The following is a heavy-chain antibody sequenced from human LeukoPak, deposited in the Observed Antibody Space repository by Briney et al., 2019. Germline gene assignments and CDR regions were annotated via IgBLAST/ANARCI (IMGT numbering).Heavy chain of an antibody. D-gene: IGHD3-10*01. CDR3: ARSDYHNSGSHTVFDAFDI. CDR1: GGSISRYY. V-gene: IGHV4-59*01. J-gene: IGHJ3*02. Sequence: SETLSLTCTVSGGSISRYYWSWIRRPPGKGLEWIGNIDDSGNTNYNPSLKSQVTISVDKSKNQFSLKLSFVTAADTAMYYCARSDYHNSGSHTVFDAFDIWGQGTRVTVSS. CDR2: IDDSGNT.